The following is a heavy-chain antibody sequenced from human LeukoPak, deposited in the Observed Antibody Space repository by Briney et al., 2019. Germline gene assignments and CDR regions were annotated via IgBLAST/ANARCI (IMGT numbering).Heavy chain of an antibody. CDR3: ARGPLWFGELSRYNWFDP. D-gene: IGHD3-10*01. Sequence: ASVKVSCKASGYTFTSYGISWVRQASGQGLEWMGWISAYNGNTNYAQKLQGRVTMTTDTSTSTAYMELRSLRSDDTAVYYCARGPLWFGELSRYNWFDPWGQGTLVTVSS. V-gene: IGHV1-18*01. CDR1: GYTFTSYG. CDR2: ISAYNGNT. J-gene: IGHJ5*02.